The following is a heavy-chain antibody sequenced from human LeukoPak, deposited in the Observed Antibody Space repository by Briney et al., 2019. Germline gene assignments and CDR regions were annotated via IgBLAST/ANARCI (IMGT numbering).Heavy chain of an antibody. D-gene: IGHD3-10*01. V-gene: IGHV4-34*01. CDR3: ARVFGSGSYPFDY. Sequence: PSETLSLTCAVYGGSFSGYYWSWIRQPPGKGLEWIGEINHSGSTNYNPSLKSRVTISVDTSKNQFSLKLSSVTAADTAVYYCARVFGSGSYPFDYWGQGTLDTVSS. CDR1: GGSFSGYY. J-gene: IGHJ4*02. CDR2: INHSGST.